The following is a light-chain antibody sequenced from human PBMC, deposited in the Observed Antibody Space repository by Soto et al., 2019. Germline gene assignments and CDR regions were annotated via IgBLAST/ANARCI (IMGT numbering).Light chain of an antibody. CDR1: QGISNY. J-gene: IGKJ5*01. V-gene: IGKV1-17*03. CDR2: GAS. Sequence: DIQMTQSPSAMSASVGDRVTITCRASQGISNYLVWFQQKPGKVPKRLIYGASTLQSGVPSRFSGSGSGTEFTLTISSLKNEDFATYYCLQHKSYTIIFGQGTRLEIK. CDR3: LQHKSYTII.